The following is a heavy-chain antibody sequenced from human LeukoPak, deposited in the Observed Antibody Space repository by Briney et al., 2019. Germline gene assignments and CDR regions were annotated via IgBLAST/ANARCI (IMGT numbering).Heavy chain of an antibody. CDR1: GGSISSYY. D-gene: IGHD3-16*01. V-gene: IGHV4-59*01. J-gene: IGHJ4*02. CDR2: IHYSGST. Sequence: TSSETLSLTCSVSGGSISSYYWSWIRQPPGKPLEWIAYIHYSGSTNYSPSLKSRVTMSIDTSKNQFSLKLSSVTAADTAVYYCARHYGPWGQGTLVTVSS. CDR3: ARHYGP.